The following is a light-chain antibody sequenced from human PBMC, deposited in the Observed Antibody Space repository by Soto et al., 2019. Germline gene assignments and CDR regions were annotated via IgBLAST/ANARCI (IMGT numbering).Light chain of an antibody. CDR2: DAS. CDR1: QSISSW. J-gene: IGKJ5*01. CDR3: QQANSFPIT. Sequence: DIQMTQSPSTLSASVGDRVTITCRASQSISSWLAWWQQKPGKAPNLLVYDASSLESGVPSRFSGSGSGTDFTLTISSLQPEDFATYYCQQANSFPITFGQGTRLEIK. V-gene: IGKV1-5*01.